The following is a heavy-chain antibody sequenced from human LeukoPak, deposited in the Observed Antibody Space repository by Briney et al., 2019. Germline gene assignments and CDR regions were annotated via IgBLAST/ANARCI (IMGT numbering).Heavy chain of an antibody. CDR2: IYYSGST. V-gene: IGHV4-59*01. J-gene: IGHJ4*02. CDR3: ARGLGGSSGCFGY. D-gene: IGHD6-19*01. Sequence: KPSETLSLTCTVSGGSISSYYWSWIRQPPGKGLEWIGYIYYSGSTNYNPSLKSRVTISVDTSKNQFSLKLSSVTAADTAVYYCARGLGGSSGCFGYWGQGTPVTVSS. CDR1: GGSISSYY.